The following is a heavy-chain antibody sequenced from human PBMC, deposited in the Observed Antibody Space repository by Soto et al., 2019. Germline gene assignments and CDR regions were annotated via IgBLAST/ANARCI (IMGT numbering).Heavy chain of an antibody. V-gene: IGHV3-23*01. CDR2: ISGSGAGT. Sequence: EVQLLESGGVLVQPGGSLRLSCAASGFTFSTYAMSWVRQAPGKGLEWVSAISGSGAGTYYTDSVKGRFTTSRDNSKNTLYLQMNSLRAEDTAIYFCAKDRAYGSGTYDYWGQGTLVTVSS. D-gene: IGHD3-10*01. CDR3: AKDRAYGSGTYDY. J-gene: IGHJ4*02. CDR1: GFTFSTYA.